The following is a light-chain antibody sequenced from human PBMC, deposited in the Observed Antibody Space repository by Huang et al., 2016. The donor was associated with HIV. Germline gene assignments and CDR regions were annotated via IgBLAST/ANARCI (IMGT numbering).Light chain of an antibody. CDR1: QNITKS. CDR2: TAS. CDR3: QQSFSVPRT. J-gene: IGKJ1*01. Sequence: DIQMTQSPPSLSASVGDRVTFTCRANQNITKSLNWYQQKPGNAPKLLIYTASTLESGVPSRFSGGGSGSRFTLNIGNLQPEDFATYYCQQSFSVPRTFG. V-gene: IGKV1-39*01.